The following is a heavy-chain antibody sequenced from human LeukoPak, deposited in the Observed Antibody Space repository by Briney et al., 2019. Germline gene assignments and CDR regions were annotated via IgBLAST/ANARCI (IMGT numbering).Heavy chain of an antibody. V-gene: IGHV7-4-1*02. Sequence: ASVKVSCKASGYTFTSYGINWVRQAPGQGLEWMGWINTNTGNPTYAQGFTGRFVFSLETSVSTAYLQISSLKAEDTAVYYCARGRGSSARLGYSYYYIDVWGKGTTATVSS. CDR2: INTNTGNP. D-gene: IGHD1-26*01. J-gene: IGHJ6*03. CDR3: ARGRGSSARLGYSYYYIDV. CDR1: GYTFTSYG.